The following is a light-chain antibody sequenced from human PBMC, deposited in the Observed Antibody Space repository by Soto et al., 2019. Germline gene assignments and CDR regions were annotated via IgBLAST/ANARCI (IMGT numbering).Light chain of an antibody. Sequence: QSALTQPASVSGSPGQSITVSCTGSSSDVGAYNYVSWYQQHPGKAPKLIIYDVTNRPSGISSRFSGAKSGNTASLTISGLQAEDEADYYCSSYLSSRTYVFATGTKLTVL. CDR2: DVT. CDR3: SSYLSSRTYV. J-gene: IGLJ1*01. V-gene: IGLV2-14*03. CDR1: SSDVGAYNY.